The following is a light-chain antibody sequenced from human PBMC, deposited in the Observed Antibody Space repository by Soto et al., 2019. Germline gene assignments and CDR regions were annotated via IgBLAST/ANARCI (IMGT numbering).Light chain of an antibody. CDR3: QQSNNWPYT. J-gene: IGKJ2*01. V-gene: IGKV3-15*01. Sequence: EVVMTQSPATLSVSPGERVTLSCMASQSISDNLAWYQQKPGQAPRLLIYGASTRATTIPARFSGSGSGTEFTLTISSLQSEDFAVYYCQQSNNWPYTFGQGTKLDIK. CDR2: GAS. CDR1: QSISDN.